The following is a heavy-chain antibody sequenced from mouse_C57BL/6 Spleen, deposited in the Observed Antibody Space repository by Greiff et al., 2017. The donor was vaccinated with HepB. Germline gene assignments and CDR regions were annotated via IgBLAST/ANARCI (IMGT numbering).Heavy chain of an antibody. J-gene: IGHJ3*01. Sequence: QVQLKQPGAELVMPGASVKLSCKASGYTFTSYWMHWVKQRPGQGLEWIGEIDPSDSYTNYNQKFKGKSTLTVDKSSSTAYMQLSSLTSEDSAVYYCARGDGNSWFAYWGQGTLVTVSA. D-gene: IGHD2-1*01. CDR2: IDPSDSYT. CDR1: GYTFTSYW. CDR3: ARGDGNSWFAY. V-gene: IGHV1-69*01.